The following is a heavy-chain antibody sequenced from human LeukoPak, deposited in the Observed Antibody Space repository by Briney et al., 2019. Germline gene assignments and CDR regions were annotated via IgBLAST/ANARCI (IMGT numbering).Heavy chain of an antibody. CDR1: GFTLSDYW. J-gene: IGHJ4*02. V-gene: IGHV3-74*01. CDR2: LSSDGTDR. Sequence: PGGSLRLSCAASGFTLSDYWMYWVRQAPGKGLVCVSRLSSDGTDRRYADSVKGRFTISRDSAKNSLYLQMNSLRAEDTAVYYCARARPEVWSPDFWGQGTLVTVSS. CDR3: ARARPEVWSPDF. D-gene: IGHD2-8*02.